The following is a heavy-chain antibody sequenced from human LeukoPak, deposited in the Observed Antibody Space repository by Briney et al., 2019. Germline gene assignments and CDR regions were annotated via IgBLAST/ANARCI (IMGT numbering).Heavy chain of an antibody. D-gene: IGHD6-13*01. CDR3: ARVRMRGYSRTPPLGY. V-gene: IGHV1-8*01. Sequence: ASVKVSCKASGYTFTSYDISWVRQATGQGLEWMGWMNPNSGNTGYAQKFQGRVTMTRNTSISTAYMELSSLRSEDTAVYYCARVRMRGYSRTPPLGYWGQGTLVTVSS. CDR2: MNPNSGNT. J-gene: IGHJ4*02. CDR1: GYTFTSYD.